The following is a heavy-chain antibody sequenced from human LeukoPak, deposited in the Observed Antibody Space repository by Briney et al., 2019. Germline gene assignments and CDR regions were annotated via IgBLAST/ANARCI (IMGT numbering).Heavy chain of an antibody. CDR3: GREYGGYQRQIDY. Sequence: SETLSLTCTVSGDSISSHYWSWIRQPPGKGLEWIGYIYYSGSTNYNPSLKSRVSMSVDTSKNQFSLKLTSVTAADTGVYYCGREYGGYQRQIDYWGQGSLVTVSS. CDR2: IYYSGST. CDR1: GDSISSHY. V-gene: IGHV4-59*11. J-gene: IGHJ4*02. D-gene: IGHD4-23*01.